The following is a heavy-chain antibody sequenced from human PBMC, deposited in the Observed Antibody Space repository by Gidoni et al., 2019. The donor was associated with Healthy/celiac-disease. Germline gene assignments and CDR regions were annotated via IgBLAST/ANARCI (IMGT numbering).Heavy chain of an antibody. Sequence: QITLKESGPTLVKPTQTLTLTCTFSGFSLSTSGVGVGWIRQPPGKALEWLALIYWNDDKRYSPSLKSRLTITKDTSKNQVVLTMTNMDPVDTATYYCAHSSLGRYYGSGSYYTFDYWGQGTLVTVSS. J-gene: IGHJ4*02. CDR2: IYWNDDK. V-gene: IGHV2-5*01. CDR1: GFSLSTSGVG. D-gene: IGHD3-10*01. CDR3: AHSSLGRYYGSGSYYTFDY.